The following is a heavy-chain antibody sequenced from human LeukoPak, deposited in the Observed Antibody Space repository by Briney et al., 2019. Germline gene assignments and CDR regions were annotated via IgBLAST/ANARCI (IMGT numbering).Heavy chain of an antibody. D-gene: IGHD4-23*01. CDR3: AKLLRDETIYDF. V-gene: IGHV3-15*01. Sequence: GGSLRLSCAASGFTFSDAWMSWVRQAPGKGLEWVGRIKSKSDGGTKDYPASVKGRFTISRDDSKNTLYLQMNSLRAEDTAFYYCAKLLRDETIYDFWGRGDLVTVSS. CDR2: IKSKSDGGTK. CDR1: GFTFSDAW. J-gene: IGHJ4*01.